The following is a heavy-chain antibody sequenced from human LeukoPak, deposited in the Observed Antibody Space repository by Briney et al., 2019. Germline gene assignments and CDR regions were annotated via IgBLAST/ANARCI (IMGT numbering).Heavy chain of an antibody. J-gene: IGHJ6*03. CDR1: GYTFTSYY. D-gene: IGHD6-13*01. CDR2: INPSGGST. V-gene: IGHV1-46*01. CDR3: ARASGSSWYSHYYYYYMDV. Sequence: ASVKVSCKASGYTFTSYYMHWVRQAPGQGLEWMGIINPSGGSTSYAQKFQGRVTMTRDTSTSTVYMELSSLRSEDTAVYYCARASGSSWYSHYYYYYMDVWGKGTTVTVSS.